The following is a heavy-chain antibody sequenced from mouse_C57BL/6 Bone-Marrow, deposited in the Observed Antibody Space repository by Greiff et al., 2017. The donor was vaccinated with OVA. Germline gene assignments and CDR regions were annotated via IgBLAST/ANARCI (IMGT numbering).Heavy chain of an antibody. Sequence: QVQLQQPGAELVKPGASVKMSCKASGYTFTSYWITWVKQRPGQGLEWIGDIYPGSGSTNYNEKFKSKATLTVGTSSSTAYMQLSSLTSEDSAVYYCAREDGYKLHVWGTGTTVTVSS. V-gene: IGHV1-55*01. CDR3: AREDGYKLHV. D-gene: IGHD2-3*01. J-gene: IGHJ1*03. CDR2: IYPGSGST. CDR1: GYTFTSYW.